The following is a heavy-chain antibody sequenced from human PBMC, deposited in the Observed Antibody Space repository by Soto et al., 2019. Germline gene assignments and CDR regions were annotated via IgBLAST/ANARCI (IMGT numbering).Heavy chain of an antibody. CDR3: ARQSYPGDRVWSHYYYYGMDV. CDR1: GGSISSSSYY. D-gene: IGHD2-8*01. V-gene: IGHV4-39*01. CDR2: IYYSGST. J-gene: IGHJ6*02. Sequence: SETLSLTCTVSGGSISSSSYYWGWIRQPPGKGLEWIGSIYYSGSTYYNPSLKSRVTISVDTSKNQFSLKLSSVTAADTAVYYCARQSYPGDRVWSHYYYYGMDVWGQGTTVTVSS.